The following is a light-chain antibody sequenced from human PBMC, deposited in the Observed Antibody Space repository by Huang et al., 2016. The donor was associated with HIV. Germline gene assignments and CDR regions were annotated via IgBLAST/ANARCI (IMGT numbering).Light chain of an antibody. V-gene: IGKV3-15*01. CDR1: QIVSSN. CDR3: QQYNNWPWT. J-gene: IGKJ1*01. CDR2: GAS. Sequence: EKVMTQSPATLSVSPGERATLSCRASQIVSSNLARYQQKPGQAPRLLMYGASTRATGIPARFSGSGSGTEFTLTISSLQSEDFAVYYCQQYNNWPWTFGQGTKVEIK.